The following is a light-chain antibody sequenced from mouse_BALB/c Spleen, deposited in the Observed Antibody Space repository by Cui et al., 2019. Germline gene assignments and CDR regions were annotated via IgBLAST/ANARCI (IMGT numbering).Light chain of an antibody. V-gene: IGKV4-92*01. CDR2: RTS. Sequence: EMFLTQSPLSITAAGVEKGTSISRPNSRRSSNYLHWYQQKPGASTKLLIYRTSILESGVLERFSGSGSERAYTLTISCMQDEVAANYYCQQGSSSPFTFGSGTKLEIK. CDR3: QQGSSSPFT. J-gene: IGKJ4*01. CDR1: SRRSSNY.